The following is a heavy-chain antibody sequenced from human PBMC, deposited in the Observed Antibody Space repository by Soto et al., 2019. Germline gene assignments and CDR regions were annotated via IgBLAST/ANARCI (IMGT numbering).Heavy chain of an antibody. V-gene: IGHV1-58*01. CDR2: IVVGSGNT. D-gene: IGHD5-12*01. CDR1: GFTFTSSA. Sequence: SVKVSCKASGFTFTSSAVQWVRQARGQRLEWIGWIVVGSGNTNYAQKFQERVTITRDMSTSTAYMELSSLRSEDTAVYYCAAESGKRDGYNYYYYYGMDVWGQGTTVTVS. CDR3: AAESGKRDGYNYYYYYGMDV. J-gene: IGHJ6*02.